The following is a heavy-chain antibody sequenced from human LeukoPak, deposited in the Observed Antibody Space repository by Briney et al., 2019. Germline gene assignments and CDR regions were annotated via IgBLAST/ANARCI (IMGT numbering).Heavy chain of an antibody. CDR2: ISAYNGNT. Sequence: ASVKVSCKASGYTFTSYGTSWVRQAPGQGLEWMGWISAYNGNTNYAQKLQGRVTMTTDTSTSTAYMELRSLRSDDTAVYYCARGHRYCTNGVCYARDYYYYMDVWGKGTTVTVSS. CDR3: ARGHRYCTNGVCYARDYYYYMDV. D-gene: IGHD2-8*01. CDR1: GYTFTSYG. V-gene: IGHV1-18*01. J-gene: IGHJ6*03.